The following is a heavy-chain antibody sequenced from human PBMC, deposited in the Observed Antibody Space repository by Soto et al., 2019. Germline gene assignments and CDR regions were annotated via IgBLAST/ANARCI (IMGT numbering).Heavy chain of an antibody. CDR1: GFTVSSNY. CDR3: ARIVRGVTVGEAYYYYYGMDV. J-gene: IGHJ6*02. CDR2: IYSGGST. D-gene: IGHD3-10*01. V-gene: IGHV3-66*01. Sequence: PGGSLRLSCAASGFTVSSNYMSWVRQAPGKGLEWVSVIYSGGSTYYADSVKGRFTISRDNSKNTLYLQMNSLRAEDTAVYYCARIVRGVTVGEAYYYYYGMDVWGQGTTVTVSS.